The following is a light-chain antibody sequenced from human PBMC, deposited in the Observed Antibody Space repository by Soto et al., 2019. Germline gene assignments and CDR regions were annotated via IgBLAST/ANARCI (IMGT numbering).Light chain of an antibody. V-gene: IGKV1-39*01. Sequence: DIQMTQSPSSLSASVGERVTITCRASQSISSYLNWYQPKPGKAPKLXXYAASSLQSGVPSRFSGSGSGTDLTLTISSLQPEDFATYDCQQSYSTLSITFGQGTRLENK. CDR2: AAS. J-gene: IGKJ5*01. CDR3: QQSYSTLSIT. CDR1: QSISSY.